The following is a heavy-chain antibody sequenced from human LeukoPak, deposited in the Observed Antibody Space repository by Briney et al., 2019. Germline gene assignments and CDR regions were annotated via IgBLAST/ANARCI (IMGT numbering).Heavy chain of an antibody. CDR3: AITDYGDYALYAFDI. V-gene: IGHV4-38-2*01. Sequence: SETLSLTCAVSDFSISSAYYWGWIRQPPGKGLEWIGSIYYSGSTYYNPSLKSRVTISVDTSKNQFSLKLSSVTAADTAVYYCAITDYGDYALYAFDIWGQGTMVTVSS. CDR1: DFSISSAYY. D-gene: IGHD4-17*01. J-gene: IGHJ3*02. CDR2: IYYSGST.